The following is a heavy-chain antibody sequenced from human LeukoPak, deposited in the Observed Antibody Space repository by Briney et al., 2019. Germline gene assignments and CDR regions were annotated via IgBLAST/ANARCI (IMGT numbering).Heavy chain of an antibody. V-gene: IGHV4-30-2*01. CDR2: IYHSGST. D-gene: IGHD5-12*01. CDR3: ARNEVATTNYYYYYMDV. CDR1: GGSISRGRYY. J-gene: IGHJ6*03. Sequence: TLSLTCTVSGGSISRGRYYWRWSRQPPGEGLERLEYIYHSGSTYYNPSLKSRVTISVDRSQNQFSLKLSSVTAADTAVYYCARNEVATTNYYYYYMDVWGKGTTVTVSS.